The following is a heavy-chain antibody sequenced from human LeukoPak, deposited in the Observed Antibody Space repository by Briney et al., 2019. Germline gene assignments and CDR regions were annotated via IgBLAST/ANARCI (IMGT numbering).Heavy chain of an antibody. Sequence: KAGGSLRLSCAASGFTFSSYSMNWVRQAPGKGLEWVSSISSSSSYIYYADSVKGRFTISRDNAKNSLYLQMNSLRAEDTAVYYCARERGAYYDSSPLAIWGQGTLVTVSS. V-gene: IGHV3-21*01. J-gene: IGHJ4*02. CDR1: GFTFSSYS. CDR3: ARERGAYYDSSPLAI. CDR2: ISSSSSYI. D-gene: IGHD3-22*01.